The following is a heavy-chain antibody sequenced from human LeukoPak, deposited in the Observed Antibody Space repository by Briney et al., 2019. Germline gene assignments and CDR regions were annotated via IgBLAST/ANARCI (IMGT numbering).Heavy chain of an antibody. J-gene: IGHJ4*02. D-gene: IGHD1-26*01. CDR1: GFSFNEYA. CDR2: IWRDGSNK. Sequence: TGGSLRLSCAAAGFSFNEYAKHWVRQAPGKGLEWVAVIWRDGSNKYYADSVKGRFTVSRDNPKNTLNLQMDSLRVEDTAVYYCARHGSGRKYFDPLDYWGQGTLVTVSS. V-gene: IGHV3-33*08. CDR3: ARHGSGRKYFDPLDY.